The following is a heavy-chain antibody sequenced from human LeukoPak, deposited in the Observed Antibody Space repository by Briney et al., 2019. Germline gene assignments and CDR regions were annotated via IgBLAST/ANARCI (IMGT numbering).Heavy chain of an antibody. V-gene: IGHV4-31*03. D-gene: IGHD6-13*01. CDR1: GGYISSGGYY. CDR3: ARDYGSSFDY. J-gene: IGHJ4*02. Sequence: SETLSLTCTVSGGYISSGGYYWSWIRQHPGKGLEWIGYFYYSGSTYYNPSLKSRVTISVDTSKNQSSLKLSSVTAADTAVYYCARDYGSSFDYWGQGTLVTVSS. CDR2: FYYSGST.